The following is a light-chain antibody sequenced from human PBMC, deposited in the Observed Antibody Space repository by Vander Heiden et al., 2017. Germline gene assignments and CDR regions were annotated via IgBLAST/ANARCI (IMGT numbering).Light chain of an antibody. J-gene: IGKJ5*01. CDR3: RQSYSTPPIT. V-gene: IGKV1-39*01. Sequence: IQMTQSPSSLSASAADSVTITCRASQSISSNSTRYQQKPGRAPKLLIYAAASLQSGGPSRCSGSGSGRDFTITISSRQPEDFATYYCRQSYSTPPITFGQGTRLEIK. CDR1: QSISSN. CDR2: AAA.